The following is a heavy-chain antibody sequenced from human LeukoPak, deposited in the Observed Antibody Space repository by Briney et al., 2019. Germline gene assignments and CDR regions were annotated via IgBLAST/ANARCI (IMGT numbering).Heavy chain of an antibody. J-gene: IGHJ4*02. CDR3: ARGSGWLDY. Sequence: GGSLRLSCAASGFSFSTHSLTWVRQAPGKGLQWVATINHDGSEKDYVDSVKGRFTISRDNAENSLYLQLSSLRAEGTAIYYCARGSGWLDYWGQGTLVTVSS. CDR1: GFSFSTHS. V-gene: IGHV3-7*03. D-gene: IGHD6-19*01. CDR2: INHDGSEK.